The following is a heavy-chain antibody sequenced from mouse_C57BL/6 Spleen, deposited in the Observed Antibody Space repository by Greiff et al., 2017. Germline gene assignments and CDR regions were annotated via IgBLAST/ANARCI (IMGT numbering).Heavy chain of an antibody. D-gene: IGHD1-1*01. V-gene: IGHV5-6*01. J-gene: IGHJ4*01. CDR2: ISSGGSYT. CDR3: ARQDGSSLYYAMDY. CDR1: GFTFSSYG. Sequence: VQLTQSGGDLVKPGGSLKLSCAASGFTFSSYGMSWVRQTPDKRLEWVATISSGGSYTYYPDSVKGRFTISRDNAKNTLYLQMSSLKSEDTAMYYCARQDGSSLYYAMDYWGQGTSVTVSS.